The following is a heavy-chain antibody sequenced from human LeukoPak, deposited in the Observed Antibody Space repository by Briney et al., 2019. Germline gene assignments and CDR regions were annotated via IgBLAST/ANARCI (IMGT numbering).Heavy chain of an antibody. CDR1: GFTFNTYS. CDR2: ISRVISTV. Sequence: PGGSLRLSCAASGFTFNTYSMNWVRQAPGKGLEWVSFISRVISTVYYADSVKGRFTISRDNAKSSMYLQMNSLRVEDTAVYYCARGSSWLDYWGQGILVTVSS. V-gene: IGHV3-48*01. CDR3: ARGSSWLDY. D-gene: IGHD6-13*01. J-gene: IGHJ4*02.